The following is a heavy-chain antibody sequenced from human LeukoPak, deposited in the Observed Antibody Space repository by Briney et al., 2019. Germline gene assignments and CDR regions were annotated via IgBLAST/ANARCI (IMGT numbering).Heavy chain of an antibody. Sequence: ATVTVSCKASGYTFTGYYMHWVRQAPGQGLEWMGWINPNSGGTNYARKFQGRVTMTRDTSIITAYMELSRLRSDDTAMYYCARELISGDNYYFDYWGQGALVTVSS. J-gene: IGHJ4*02. D-gene: IGHD7-27*01. CDR3: ARELISGDNYYFDY. CDR1: GYTFTGYY. V-gene: IGHV1-2*07. CDR2: INPNSGGT.